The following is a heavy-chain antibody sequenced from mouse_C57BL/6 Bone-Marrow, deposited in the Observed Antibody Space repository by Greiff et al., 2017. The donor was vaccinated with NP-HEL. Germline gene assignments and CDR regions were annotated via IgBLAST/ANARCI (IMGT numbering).Heavy chain of an antibody. J-gene: IGHJ4*01. Sequence: QVQLKESGAKLARPGASVKLSCKASGYTFTSYGISWVKQRTGQGLEWIGEIYPRSGNTYYNEKFKGKATLTADKSSSTAYMELRSLTSEDSAVYFCARLLYYAMDYWGQGTSVTVSS. V-gene: IGHV1-81*01. CDR3: ARLLYYAMDY. CDR1: GYTFTSYG. CDR2: IYPRSGNT. D-gene: IGHD2-1*01.